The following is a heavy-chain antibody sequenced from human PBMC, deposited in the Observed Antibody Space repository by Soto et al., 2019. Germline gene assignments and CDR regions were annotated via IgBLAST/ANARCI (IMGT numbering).Heavy chain of an antibody. D-gene: IGHD3-9*01. CDR1: GFSFSSYG. V-gene: IGHV3-48*02. Sequence: PGGSVRLSCAASGFSFSSYGMDWVRQALGKGLEWVSYISSMSSTMYYADSVKVRFTISIDNAKNSLDLQMNSLRDEDTAVYYCAILGVLRYCDWLSPIHYRGQGTLLTVSS. CDR3: AILGVLRYCDWLSPIHY. J-gene: IGHJ4*02. CDR2: ISSMSSTM.